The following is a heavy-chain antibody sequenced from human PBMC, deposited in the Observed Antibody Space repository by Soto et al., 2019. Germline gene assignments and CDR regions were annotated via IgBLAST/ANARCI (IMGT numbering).Heavy chain of an antibody. D-gene: IGHD3-10*01. V-gene: IGHV3-7*03. CDR3: ARDWGGLGY. J-gene: IGHJ4*02. CDR2: IIKDGSEK. Sequence: GESLKISCAASGFSFSTYAMNWVRQAPGKGLEWVANIIKDGSEKSYVDSVKGRFTISRDNAKNSLYLEMNSLRVEDTAMYYCARDWGGLGYWGQGTLVTVSS. CDR1: GFSFSTYA.